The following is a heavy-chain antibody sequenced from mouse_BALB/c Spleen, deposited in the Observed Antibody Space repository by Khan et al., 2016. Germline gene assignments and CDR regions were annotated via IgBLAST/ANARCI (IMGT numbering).Heavy chain of an antibody. CDR3: SRSAGRSFAE. V-gene: IGHV3-8*02. CDR1: GDSITNGY. J-gene: IGHJ3*01. CDR2: ISYSDST. Sequence: EVQLQESGPSLVKPSQTLSLTCSVTGDSITNGYWNWIRKFPGNKLDYMGYISYSDSTYYNPSLTSRISITRDPSNTQYYLHLHSVTAEDTATYYWSRSAGRSFAEGGQGTLVTVSA.